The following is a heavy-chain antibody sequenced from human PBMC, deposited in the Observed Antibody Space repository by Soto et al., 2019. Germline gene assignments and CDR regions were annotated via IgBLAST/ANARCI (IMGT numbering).Heavy chain of an antibody. D-gene: IGHD3-16*02. V-gene: IGHV1-8*01. Sequence: QVQLVQSGAEVKKPGASVQVSCKASGLAFPIDDIIWVRQTIGQGLEFMGWMNPSGSNTGYAQKFQGRANFTWNTPTNTAYMDLSGLRSEDTAVYYCARYRTKVPVAFDVWGQGTMVTVSS. J-gene: IGHJ3*01. CDR2: MNPSGSNT. CDR3: ARYRTKVPVAFDV. CDR1: GLAFPIDD.